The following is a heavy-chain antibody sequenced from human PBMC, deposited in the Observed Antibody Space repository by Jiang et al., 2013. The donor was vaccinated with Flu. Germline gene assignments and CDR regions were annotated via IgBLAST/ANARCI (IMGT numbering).Heavy chain of an antibody. V-gene: IGHV3-30*18. D-gene: IGHD5-12*01. CDR3: AKVRTYSGYFSYFDL. CDR1: GFKFKQLW. Sequence: RLSCEASGFKFKQLWDALGPPGVQARGVEWVAVLSQDGSSPLYADSVKGRFTISRDNSKSTMYLEMNSLRLEDTAVYYCAKVRTYSGYFSYFDLWGRGTLVSVSS. J-gene: IGHJ2*01. CDR2: LSQDGSSP.